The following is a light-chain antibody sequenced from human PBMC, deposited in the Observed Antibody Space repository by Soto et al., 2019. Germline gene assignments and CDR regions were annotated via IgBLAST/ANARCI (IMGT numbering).Light chain of an antibody. CDR1: QSVSRSY. V-gene: IGKV3-20*01. Sequence: EIVLTQSPGTLSLSPGERATLSCRASQSVSRSYLAWYQQKPGQAPRLFIYGASTRATGIPDRFSGAGSGTDFTLTISRLEPEDFAIYYCQQYGSSGTFGQWTKVDIK. CDR2: GAS. CDR3: QQYGSSGT. J-gene: IGKJ1*01.